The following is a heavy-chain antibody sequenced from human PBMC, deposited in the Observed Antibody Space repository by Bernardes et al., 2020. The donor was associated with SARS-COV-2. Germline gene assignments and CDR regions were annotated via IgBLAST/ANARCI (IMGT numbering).Heavy chain of an antibody. CDR2: ISFTSKII. Sequence: GGSLRLSCAASGFTFGTYTMYWVRQAPGKGLEWVATISFTSKIIYYAGSVKGRFTVSRDNANNSLYLQMNSLRAGDTAVYYCLRGFLRRASHDTFDIWGQGTLVTVSS. J-gene: IGHJ3*02. D-gene: IGHD3-3*01. CDR3: LRGFLRRASHDTFDI. V-gene: IGHV3-21*01. CDR1: GFTFGTYT.